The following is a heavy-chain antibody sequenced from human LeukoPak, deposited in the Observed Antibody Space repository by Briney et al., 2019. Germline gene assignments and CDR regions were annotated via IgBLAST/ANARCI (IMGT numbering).Heavy chain of an antibody. D-gene: IGHD2-2*01. CDR1: GFTFSSYG. V-gene: IGHV3-30*02. CDR2: IRYDGSNK. J-gene: IGHJ3*02. Sequence: GGSLRLSCAASGFTFSSYGMHWVRQAPGKGLEWVAFIRYDGSNKYYADSVKGRFTISRDNSKNTLYLQMNSLRAEDTAVYYCARDPVVVPAAIPPDAFDIWGQGTMVTVSS. CDR3: ARDPVVVPAAIPPDAFDI.